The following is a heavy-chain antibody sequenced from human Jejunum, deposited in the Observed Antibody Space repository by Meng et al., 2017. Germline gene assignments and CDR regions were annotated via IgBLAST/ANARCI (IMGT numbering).Heavy chain of an antibody. Sequence: QVKLPQAGPGLVKPSQNLSLTCAISGDSVSSNSAAWNWIRQSPSRGLEWLGRTYYRSKWYSDYAVSVKSRITINTDTSKNQLSLQLNSVTPEDTAAYYCARDESRLLRSWGQGTLVTVSS. CDR3: ARDESRLLRS. CDR2: TYYRSKWYS. V-gene: IGHV6-1*01. J-gene: IGHJ5*02. D-gene: IGHD3-22*01. CDR1: GDSVSSNSAA.